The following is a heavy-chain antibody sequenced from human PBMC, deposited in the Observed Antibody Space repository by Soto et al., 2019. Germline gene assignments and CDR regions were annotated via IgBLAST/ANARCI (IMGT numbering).Heavy chain of an antibody. V-gene: IGHV1-58*01. CDR1: GFTFTSSA. CDR3: AALWRYCISSTLPGGCMDV. J-gene: IGHJ6*02. CDR2: IVVGSGNT. D-gene: IGHD2-2*01. Sequence: ASVKVSCKASGFTFTSSAVQWVRQARGQRLEWIGWIVVGSGNTNYAQKFQERVTITRDMSTSTAYMELSSLRSEDTAVYYCAALWRYCISSTLPGGCMDVWGQGTTVTVSS.